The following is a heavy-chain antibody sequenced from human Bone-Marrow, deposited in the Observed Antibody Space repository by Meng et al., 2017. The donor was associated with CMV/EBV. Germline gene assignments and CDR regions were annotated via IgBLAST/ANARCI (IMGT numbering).Heavy chain of an antibody. V-gene: IGHV3-48*04. CDR1: GFTFSSYW. J-gene: IGHJ6*02. CDR3: ARVLWSGYYHRTYYGMDV. Sequence: GESLKISCAASGFTFSSYWMSWVRQAPGKGLEWVSYISSSGSTIYYADSVKGRFTISRDNAKNSLYLQMNSLRAEDTAVYYCARVLWSGYYHRTYYGMDVWGQGTTVTVSS. CDR2: ISSSGSTI. D-gene: IGHD3-3*01.